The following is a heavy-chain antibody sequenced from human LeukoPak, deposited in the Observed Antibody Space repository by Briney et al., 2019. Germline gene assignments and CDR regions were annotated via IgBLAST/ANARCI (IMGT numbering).Heavy chain of an antibody. CDR2: INPNSGGT. V-gene: IGHV1-2*02. J-gene: IGHJ4*02. Sequence: ASVKVSCKASRYTFTGYYMHWVRQAPGQGLEWMGWINPNSGGTNYAQKFQGRVTMTRDTSISTAYMELSRLRSDDTAVYYCARNIRYYYDSSGYSLNWGQGTLVTVSS. CDR1: RYTFTGYY. CDR3: ARNIRYYYDSSGYSLN. D-gene: IGHD3-22*01.